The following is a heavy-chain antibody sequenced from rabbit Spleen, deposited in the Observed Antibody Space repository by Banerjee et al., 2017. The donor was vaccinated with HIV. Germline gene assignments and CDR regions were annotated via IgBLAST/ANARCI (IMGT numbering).Heavy chain of an antibody. CDR1: GFSFSSVYY. J-gene: IGHJ6*01. Sequence: QSLEESGGDLVKPGASLTLTCTASGFSFSSVYYMCWVRQAPGKGLQWVACIYAGSSNNAYSATWAKGRFTISKTSSTTVTLQMTSLTAADTATYFCARDTSTSFSTYGMDLWGPGTLVTVS. V-gene: IGHV1S40*01. CDR3: ARDTSTSFSTYGMDL. CDR2: IYAGSSNNA. D-gene: IGHD1-1*01.